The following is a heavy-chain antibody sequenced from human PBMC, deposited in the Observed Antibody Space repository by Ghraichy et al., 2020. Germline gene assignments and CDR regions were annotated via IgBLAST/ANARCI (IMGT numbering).Heavy chain of an antibody. Sequence: GGSLRLSCAASGFTFSSYGMHWVRQAPGKGLEWVAVISYDGSNKYYTDSVKGRFTITRENSKNTLYLQMNSLRAEDTAVYYCAKDQDPPGPARYYSMDVWGQGTTVTFSS. J-gene: IGHJ6*02. CDR2: ISYDGSNK. D-gene: IGHD2-2*01. CDR1: GFTFSSYG. CDR3: AKDQDPPGPARYYSMDV. V-gene: IGHV3-30*18.